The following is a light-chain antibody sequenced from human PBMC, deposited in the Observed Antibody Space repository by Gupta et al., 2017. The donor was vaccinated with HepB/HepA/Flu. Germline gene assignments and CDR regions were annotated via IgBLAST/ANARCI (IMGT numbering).Light chain of an antibody. CDR2: KDS. CDR3: HSADSRGTYVV. Sequence: SYELTQPPSVSVSPGQTARITCSGDALPKQYAYWYQQKPGQAPVLVIEKDSERPSGIPERFSGSSSGTTVTFTTSGVQAEEEADYYCHSADSRGTYVVFGGGTKLTVL. CDR1: ALPKQY. J-gene: IGLJ2*01. V-gene: IGLV3-25*02.